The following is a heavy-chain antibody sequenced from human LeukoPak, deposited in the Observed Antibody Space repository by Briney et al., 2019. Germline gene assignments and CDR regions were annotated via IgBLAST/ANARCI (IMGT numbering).Heavy chain of an antibody. CDR3: TRSSYTNSWFFY. D-gene: IGHD2-8*01. J-gene: IGHJ4*02. Sequence: PGGSLRLSCAASGFTFSSYAMSWVRQAPGKGLEWVSAISGSGGSTYYADSVKGRFTISRDNSKNTLYLQMNSLKVEDTAVYYCTRSSYTNSWFFYWGQGSLVTVSS. CDR1: GFTFSSYA. V-gene: IGHV3-23*01. CDR2: ISGSGGST.